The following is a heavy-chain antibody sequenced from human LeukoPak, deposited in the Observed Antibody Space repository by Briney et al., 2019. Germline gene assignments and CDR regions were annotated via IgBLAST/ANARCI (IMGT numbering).Heavy chain of an antibody. CDR1: GGSISSGGYY. J-gene: IGHJ5*02. CDR2: IYYSGST. Sequence: SSETLSLTCTVSGGSISSGGYYWSWIRQHPGKGLEWIGYIYYSGSTYYNPSLKSRVTISVDTSKNQFSLKLSSVTAADTAVYYCARGRTYRSSSWFDPWGQGTLVTVSS. V-gene: IGHV4-31*03. CDR3: ARGRTYRSSSWFDP. D-gene: IGHD6-6*01.